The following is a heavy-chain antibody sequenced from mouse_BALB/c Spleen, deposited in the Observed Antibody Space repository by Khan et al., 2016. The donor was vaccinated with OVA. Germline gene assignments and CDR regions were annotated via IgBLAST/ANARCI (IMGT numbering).Heavy chain of an antibody. Sequence: VRLQQSGPELVKPGTSVKIPCKASGYIFTDYNMAWVKQSHGKSLEWIGDIFPNNGDTVYTQKFKGKASLPVDTSSNTAYLELRSLTADDTAVYYCARHGYGGFAYWGQGNLVTVSA. D-gene: IGHD2-2*01. J-gene: IGHJ3*01. CDR3: ARHGYGGFAY. CDR2: IFPNNGDT. V-gene: IGHV1-18*01. CDR1: GYIFTDYN.